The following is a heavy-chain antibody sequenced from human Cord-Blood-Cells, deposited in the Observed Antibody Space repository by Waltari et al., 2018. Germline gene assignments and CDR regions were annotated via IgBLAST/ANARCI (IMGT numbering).Heavy chain of an antibody. CDR3: AVGRYYYDSSGLFDY. CDR1: GGSISSYY. V-gene: IGHV4-59*01. J-gene: IGHJ4*02. Sequence: QVQLQESRPGLVKTSETLSLTCTVSGGSISSYYWSWIRQPPGKGLEWIGYIYYSGGTNNNPSLKSRVSISVDTSKNQFSLKLSSVTAADTAVYYCAVGRYYYDSSGLFDYWSQGTLVTVSS. D-gene: IGHD3-22*01. CDR2: IYYSGGT.